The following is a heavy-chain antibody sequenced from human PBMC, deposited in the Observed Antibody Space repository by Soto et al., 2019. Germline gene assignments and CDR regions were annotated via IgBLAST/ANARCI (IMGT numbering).Heavy chain of an antibody. CDR2: MNPNSGNT. CDR1: GGTFTSYD. CDR3: ARDLHDYGDYVGY. J-gene: IGHJ4*02. V-gene: IGHV1-18*01. Sequence: ASVKVSCKASGGTFTSYDINWVRQATGQGLEWMGWMNPNSGNTNYAQKLQGRVTMTTDTSTSTAYMELRSLRSDDTAVYYCARDLHDYGDYVGYWGQGTLVTVSS. D-gene: IGHD4-17*01.